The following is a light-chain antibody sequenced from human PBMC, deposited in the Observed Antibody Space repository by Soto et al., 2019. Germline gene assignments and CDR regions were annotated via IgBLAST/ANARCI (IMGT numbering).Light chain of an antibody. CDR2: DDS. CDR1: NIGSES. V-gene: IGLV3-21*02. Sequence: SYELTQPPSVSVAPGQTARITCGGNNIGSESVHWYQQRPGQAPVLVVYDDSDRPSGIPERFSGSNSANTATLTSSRVEAWDEADYYCQVWSSSTDLYVLGSGTKV. J-gene: IGLJ1*01. CDR3: QVWSSSTDLYV.